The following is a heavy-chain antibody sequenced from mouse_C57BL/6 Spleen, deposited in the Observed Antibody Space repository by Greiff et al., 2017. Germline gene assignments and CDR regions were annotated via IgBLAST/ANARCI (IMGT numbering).Heavy chain of an antibody. CDR2: ISYDGSN. CDR1: GYSITSGYY. D-gene: IGHD2-3*01. Sequence: VQLKESGPGLVKPSQSLSLTCSVTGYSITSGYYWNWIRQFPGNKLEWMGYISYDGSNNYNPSLKNRISITRDTSKNQFFLKLNSVTTEDTATYYCAREAMKDYFDYWGQGTTLTVSS. V-gene: IGHV3-6*01. CDR3: AREAMKDYFDY. J-gene: IGHJ2*01.